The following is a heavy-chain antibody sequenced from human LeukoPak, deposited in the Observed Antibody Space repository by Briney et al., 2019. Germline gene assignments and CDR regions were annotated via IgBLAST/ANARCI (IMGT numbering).Heavy chain of an antibody. V-gene: IGHV3-23*01. CDR1: GFTFSSYA. D-gene: IGHD5-12*01. CDR2: ISGSGGST. Sequence: GGSLRLSCAASGFTFSSYAMSWVRQAPGKGLEWVSAISGSGGSTYYADSVKGRFTISRDNSKNTLYLQMNSLRAEDTAVYYCAKDQSGRDGYCLQKSNYFDYWGQGTLVTVSS. CDR3: AKDQSGRDGYCLQKSNYFDY. J-gene: IGHJ4*02.